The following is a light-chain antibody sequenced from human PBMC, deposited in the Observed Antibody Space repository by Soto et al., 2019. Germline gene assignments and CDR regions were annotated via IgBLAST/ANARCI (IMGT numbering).Light chain of an antibody. CDR2: DVS. CDR1: SSDVGSYNR. CDR3: SSYTSSILV. V-gene: IGLV2-18*03. J-gene: IGLJ3*02. Sequence: QSALTQPPSVSGSPGQSVTISCTGTSSDVGSYNRVSRYQQPPGTAPKLIIYDVSDRPLGVPDRFSGSRSGNTASLTTSGLLAEDEADYYCSSYTSSILVFGGGTKLTVL.